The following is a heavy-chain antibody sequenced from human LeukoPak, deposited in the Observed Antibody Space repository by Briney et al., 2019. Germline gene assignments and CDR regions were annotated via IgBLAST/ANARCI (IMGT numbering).Heavy chain of an antibody. V-gene: IGHV4-4*07. CDR2: IYTTGNT. J-gene: IGHJ4*02. CDR3: ARGIGTINFDY. D-gene: IGHD1-7*01. Sequence: SETLSLTCSVSGGSMSSYYWSWIRQPAGKGLEWIGRIYTTGNTNYNLSLKSRVTISVDTSKNQFSLKLDSVTAADTAVYYCARGIGTINFDYWGQGVLVTVSS. CDR1: GGSMSSYY.